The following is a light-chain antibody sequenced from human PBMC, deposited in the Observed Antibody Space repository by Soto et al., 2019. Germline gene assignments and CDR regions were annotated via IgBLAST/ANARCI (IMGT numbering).Light chain of an antibody. CDR3: QQSYSTPPT. Sequence: DIQMTQSPTSVSASVGDRVTITCLASQDVGKWLAWYQQKPGKAPKLLIYAASSLQSGVPSRFSGSGSGTDFTLTISSLQPEDFATYYCQQSYSTPPTFGQGTKVDIK. CDR2: AAS. CDR1: QDVGKW. V-gene: IGKV1-12*01. J-gene: IGKJ1*01.